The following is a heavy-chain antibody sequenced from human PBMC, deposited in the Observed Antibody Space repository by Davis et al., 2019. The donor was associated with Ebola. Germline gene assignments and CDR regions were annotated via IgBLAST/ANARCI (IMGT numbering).Heavy chain of an antibody. V-gene: IGHV4-59*01. D-gene: IGHD3-22*01. CDR3: ARDYYDSSGYLWYFEN. CDR2: IYYSGTT. Sequence: SETLSLTCTVSGGSFSTYYWSWVRQPPGKGLEWVGYIYYSGTTHYNPSLRGRVTISVDTSKKHFSLKLGSVTAADTAVYYCARDYYDSSGYLWYFENWGQGTLVTVSS. J-gene: IGHJ4*02. CDR1: GGSFSTYY.